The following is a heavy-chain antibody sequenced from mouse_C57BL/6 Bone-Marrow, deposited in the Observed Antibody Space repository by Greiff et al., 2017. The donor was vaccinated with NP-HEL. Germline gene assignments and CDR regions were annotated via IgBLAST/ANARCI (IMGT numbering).Heavy chain of an antibody. CDR3: TTYYDYDDGAWFAY. D-gene: IGHD2-4*01. J-gene: IGHJ3*01. CDR1: GFNIKDDY. CDR2: IDPENGDT. V-gene: IGHV14-4*01. Sequence: VQLKQSGAELVRPGASVKLSCTASGFNIKDDYMHWVKQRPEQGLEWIGWIDPENGDTEYASKFQGKATITADTYSNTAYLQLSSLTSEDTAVYYCTTYYDYDDGAWFAYWGQGTLVTVSA.